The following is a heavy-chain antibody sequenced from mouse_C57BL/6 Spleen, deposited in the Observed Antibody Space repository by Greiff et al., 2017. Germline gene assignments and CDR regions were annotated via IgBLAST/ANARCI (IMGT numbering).Heavy chain of an antibody. CDR2: IRSKSNNYAT. Sequence: DVKLVESGGGLVQPKGSLKLSCAASGFSFNTYAMNWVRQAPGKGLEWVARIRSKSNNYATYYADSVKDRFTISRDDSESMLYLQMNNLKTEDTAMYYCVRDYSNNFDYWGQGTTLTVSS. J-gene: IGHJ2*01. V-gene: IGHV10-1*01. D-gene: IGHD2-5*01. CDR1: GFSFNTYA. CDR3: VRDYSNNFDY.